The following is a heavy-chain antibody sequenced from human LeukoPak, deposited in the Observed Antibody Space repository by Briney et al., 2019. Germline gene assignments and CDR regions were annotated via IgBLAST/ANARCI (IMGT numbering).Heavy chain of an antibody. D-gene: IGHD6-19*01. CDR3: AKDRVAVAGYFDY. V-gene: IGHV3-23*01. J-gene: IGHJ4*02. Sequence: HPGGSLRLSCAASGFTFSSYAMSWVRQAPGKGLEWVSAISGSGGSTYYADSVKGRFIISRDNSKNTLYLQMNSLRAEDTAVYYCAKDRVAVAGYFDYWGQGTLVTVSS. CDR2: ISGSGGST. CDR1: GFTFSSYA.